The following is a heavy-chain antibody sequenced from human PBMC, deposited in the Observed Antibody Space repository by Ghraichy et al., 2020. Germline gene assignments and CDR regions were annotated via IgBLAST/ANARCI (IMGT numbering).Heavy chain of an antibody. CDR2: LNGDGTNI. J-gene: IGHJ3*01. CDR3: ARSTSGTFNL. V-gene: IGHV3-74*01. Sequence: GGSLRLSCAASGFTFSDYYMHWVRQVPGQGLVWVSRLNGDGTNINYADSVKGRFTISRDNAKNELYLQMNSLRADDTALYYCARSTSGTFNLWGQGTMVIVSS. D-gene: IGHD5/OR15-5a*01. CDR1: GFTFSDYY.